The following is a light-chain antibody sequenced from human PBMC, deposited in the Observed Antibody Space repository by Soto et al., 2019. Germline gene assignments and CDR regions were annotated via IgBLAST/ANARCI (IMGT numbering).Light chain of an antibody. CDR1: QSISYW. Sequence: DIQMTQSPSTLSASVGDRVTITCRASQSISYWLAWYQQKPGKAPNLLIYKASSLESGVPSRFSGSGSGTEFTLTISSLQPDDFANYYCQHYNNYWTFGQGTKVEIK. V-gene: IGKV1-5*03. CDR2: KAS. CDR3: QHYNNYWT. J-gene: IGKJ1*01.